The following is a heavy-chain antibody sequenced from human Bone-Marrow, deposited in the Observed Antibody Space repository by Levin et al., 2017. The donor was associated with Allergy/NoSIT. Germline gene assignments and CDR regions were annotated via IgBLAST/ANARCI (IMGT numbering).Heavy chain of an antibody. CDR1: GYSFANHW. Sequence: VASVKVSCKASGYSFANHWIAWVRQVPGKGLEWMGIIYPTDSHATYSPSFQGQVTMSADKTTSTAYLQWSSLKASDTAMYYCARRGGSGWVFYFDHWGQGTLVAVSS. J-gene: IGHJ4*02. D-gene: IGHD6-19*01. CDR2: IYPTDSHA. CDR3: ARRGGSGWVFYFDH. V-gene: IGHV5-51*01.